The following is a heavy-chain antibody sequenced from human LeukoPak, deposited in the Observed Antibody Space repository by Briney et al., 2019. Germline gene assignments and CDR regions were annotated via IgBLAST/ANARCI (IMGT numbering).Heavy chain of an antibody. CDR3: ARAYYDSSGYYSVDY. CDR1: GYTFSSYY. Sequence: ASVKVSCKASGYTFSSYYIHWVRQAPGQGLEWMGIINPSGGSTTYAQKFQGRVTMTRDTSTSTVYLDLSSLRSEDTAAYYCARAYYDSSGYYSVDYWGQGTLVTVSS. D-gene: IGHD3-22*01. V-gene: IGHV1-46*01. CDR2: INPSGGST. J-gene: IGHJ4*02.